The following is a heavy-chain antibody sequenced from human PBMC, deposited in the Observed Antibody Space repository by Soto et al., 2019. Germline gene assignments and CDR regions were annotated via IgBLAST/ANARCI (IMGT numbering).Heavy chain of an antibody. V-gene: IGHV3-23*01. D-gene: IGHD4-17*01. CDR1: GFTFSSYA. J-gene: IGHJ4*02. Sequence: PVGSLRLSCAASGFTFSSYAMSWVRQAPGKGLEWVSAISGSGGSTYYADSVKGRFTISRDNSKNTLYLQMNSLRAEDTAVYYCAKERSDYGDYVGLFDYWGQGTLVTVSS. CDR2: ISGSGGST. CDR3: AKERSDYGDYVGLFDY.